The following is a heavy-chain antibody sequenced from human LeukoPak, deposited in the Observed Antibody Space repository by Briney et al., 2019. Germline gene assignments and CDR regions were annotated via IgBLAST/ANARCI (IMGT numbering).Heavy chain of an antibody. V-gene: IGHV4-39*01. J-gene: IGHJ3*02. CDR2: ISYRGST. D-gene: IGHD3/OR15-3a*01. CDR1: SGSISSGSYY. CDR3: SRLGTDWTPSGGTHVDVFDI. Sequence: SETLSLTCTVSSGSISSGSYYWGWIHQPPGKGLEWIGTISYRGSTYYNSSLNSRVTISLHTSKTQFFLELSSVTAADTALFYCSRLGTDWTPSGGTHVDVFDIWGQGTMVTVSS.